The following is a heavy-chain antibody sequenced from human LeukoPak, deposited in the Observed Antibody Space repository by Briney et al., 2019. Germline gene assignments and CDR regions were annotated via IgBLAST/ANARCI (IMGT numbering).Heavy chain of an antibody. CDR3: ARGLRYCSSTSCYSIDAFDI. Sequence: PGGSLRLSCAASGFTFSSYSMNWVRQAPGKGLEWVSSISSSSSYIYYADSVKGRFTISRDNAKNSLYLKMNSLRAGDTAVYYCARGLRYCSSTSCYSIDAFDIWGQGTMVTVSS. CDR2: ISSSSSYI. D-gene: IGHD2-2*01. CDR1: GFTFSSYS. J-gene: IGHJ3*02. V-gene: IGHV3-21*01.